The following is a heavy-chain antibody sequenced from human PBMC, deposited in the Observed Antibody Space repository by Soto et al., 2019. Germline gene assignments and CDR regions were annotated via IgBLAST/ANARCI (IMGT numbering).Heavy chain of an antibody. D-gene: IGHD6-19*01. Sequence: GGSLRLSCAASGFTVSSNYMSWVRQAPGKGLEWVSVIYSAGSTYYADSVKGRFTISRDNSKNTLYLQMNSLRAEDTAVYYCARWDVAVAGLDCWGQGTLVTVSS. J-gene: IGHJ4*02. CDR2: IYSAGST. CDR1: GFTVSSNY. CDR3: ARWDVAVAGLDC. V-gene: IGHV3-66*01.